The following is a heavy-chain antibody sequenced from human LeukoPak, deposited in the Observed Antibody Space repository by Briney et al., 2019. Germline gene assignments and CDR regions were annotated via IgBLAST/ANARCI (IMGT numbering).Heavy chain of an antibody. V-gene: IGHV3-48*03. CDR3: ARAPIVVVPAASYYYYYMDV. Sequence: GGSLRLSCVVSGFTFSPYSMNWVRQAPGKGLEWVSYISSSGSTIYYADSVKGRFTISRDNAKNSLYLQMNSLRAEDTAVYYCARAPIVVVPAASYYYYYMDVWGKGTTVTISS. J-gene: IGHJ6*03. CDR1: GFTFSPYS. CDR2: ISSSGSTI. D-gene: IGHD2-2*01.